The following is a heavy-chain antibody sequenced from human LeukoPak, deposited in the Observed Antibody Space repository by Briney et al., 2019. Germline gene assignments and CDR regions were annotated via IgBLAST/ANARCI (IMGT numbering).Heavy chain of an antibody. CDR2: INPSGGST. CDR3: ARGKVYYYDSSSYYEGDAFDI. J-gene: IGHJ3*02. V-gene: IGHV1-46*01. D-gene: IGHD3-22*01. CDR1: GYTFTSHY. Sequence: GASVKVSCKASGYTFTSHYMHWVRQAPGQGLECMGIINPSGGSTSYAQKFQGRVTMTRDMSTSTVYMELSSLRSEDTAVYYCARGKVYYYDSSSYYEGDAFDIWGQGTMVTVSS.